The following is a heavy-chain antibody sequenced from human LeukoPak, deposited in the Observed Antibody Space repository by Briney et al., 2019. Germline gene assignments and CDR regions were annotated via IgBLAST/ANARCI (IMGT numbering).Heavy chain of an antibody. Sequence: ASVKVSCKASGYTFTNYAIHWVRQAPGQRLEWMGWINAGNGNTKYLQRFQGRVTITRDTSASIAYMELSSLRYEDRAVFYCARGPIAAVAFFDYWGQGTLVSVSS. CDR3: ARGPIAAVAFFDY. D-gene: IGHD6-13*01. CDR1: GYTFTNYA. CDR2: INAGNGNT. V-gene: IGHV1-3*01. J-gene: IGHJ4*02.